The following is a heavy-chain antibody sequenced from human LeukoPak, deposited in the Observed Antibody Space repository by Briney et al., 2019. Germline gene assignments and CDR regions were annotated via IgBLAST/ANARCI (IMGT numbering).Heavy chain of an antibody. J-gene: IGHJ4*02. CDR1: GFTFSSYL. D-gene: IGHD6-13*01. CDR3: AREDGSSWYFDY. Sequence: GGSLRLSCAASGFTFSSYLMHWVRQAPGKGLVWVSRINSDGSSTSYADSVKGRLTISRDNAKNTLYLQMNSLRAEDTAVYYCAREDGSSWYFDYWGQGTLVTVSS. CDR2: INSDGSST. V-gene: IGHV3-74*01.